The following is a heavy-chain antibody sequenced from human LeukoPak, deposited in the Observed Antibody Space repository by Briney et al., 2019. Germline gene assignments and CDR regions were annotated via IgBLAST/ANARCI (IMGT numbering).Heavy chain of an antibody. CDR2: ISYDGSSK. V-gene: IGHV3-30*03. Sequence: GGTLRLSCAASGFTFSSHGMSWVRQAPGKGLEWVAVISYDGSSKYYADSVKGRFTISRDNSKNTLYLQMNSLRAEDTAVYYCARARSSYGYGDAFDIWGQGTMVTVSS. CDR3: ARARSSYGYGDAFDI. J-gene: IGHJ3*02. D-gene: IGHD5-18*01. CDR1: GFTFSSHG.